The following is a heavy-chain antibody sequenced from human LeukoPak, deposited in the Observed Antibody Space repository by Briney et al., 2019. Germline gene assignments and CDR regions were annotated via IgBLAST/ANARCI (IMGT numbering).Heavy chain of an antibody. CDR3: ARVGYSGWNLEY. J-gene: IGHJ4*02. Sequence: GGSLRLSCAASGFTFRSFWMSWVRQAPGKGLEWVANINQGGSVKYYVDSVKGRFTISRDDAKNSLYVQMNSLRDEDTAVYYCARVGYSGWNLEYWGQGTLVTVSS. CDR2: INQGGSVK. CDR1: GFTFRSFW. V-gene: IGHV3-7*01. D-gene: IGHD5-12*01.